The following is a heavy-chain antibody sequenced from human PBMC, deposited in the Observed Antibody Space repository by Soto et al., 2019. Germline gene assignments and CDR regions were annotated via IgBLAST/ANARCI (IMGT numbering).Heavy chain of an antibody. Sequence: QVQLVQSGDEVKKPGASVKVSCKASGYIFVNYGIAWVRQAPGQGLEWMGWISPYTGNSHSATKVQGRLTMTTDTSTSTAYMDLGSLTSDDTAVYYCVMVDNYVTPTPQDVWGQGTTVTVSS. J-gene: IGHJ6*02. CDR1: GYIFVNYG. V-gene: IGHV1-18*01. D-gene: IGHD3-16*01. CDR2: ISPYTGNS. CDR3: VMVDNYVTPTPQDV.